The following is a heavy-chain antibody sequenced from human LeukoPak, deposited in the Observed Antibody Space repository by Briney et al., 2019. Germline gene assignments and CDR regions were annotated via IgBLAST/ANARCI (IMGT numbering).Heavy chain of an antibody. CDR2: ISAYNGNT. V-gene: IGHV1-18*01. CDR1: GYTFTSYG. D-gene: IGHD3-22*01. CDR3: ARDQDYDSSGYSAY. Sequence: ASVKVSCKASGYTFTSYGISWVRQAPGQGLEWMGWISAYNGNTNYAQKLQGRVTMTTDTSTSTAYMELRSLRSDDTAVYYCARDQDYDSSGYSAYWGQGTLVTVSS. J-gene: IGHJ4*02.